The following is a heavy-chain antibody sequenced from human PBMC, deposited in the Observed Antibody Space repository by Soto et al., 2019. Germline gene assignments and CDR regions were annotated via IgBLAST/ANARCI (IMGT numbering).Heavy chain of an antibody. CDR3: ARGRYGDY. CDR2: ISAHNGNT. D-gene: IGHD1-1*01. CDR1: GYTFTRYG. Sequence: QVHLLQSGAEVKKPGASVKVSCKASGYTFTRYGITWVRQAPGQGLEWMGWISAHNGNTDYAQKLQGRVIVTRDTSTSTAYMELRSLISDDTAVYYCARGRYGDYWGQGALVTGSS. J-gene: IGHJ4*02. V-gene: IGHV1-18*01.